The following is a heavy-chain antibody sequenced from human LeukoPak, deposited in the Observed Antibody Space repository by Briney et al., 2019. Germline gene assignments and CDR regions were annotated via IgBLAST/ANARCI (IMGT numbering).Heavy chain of an antibody. J-gene: IGHJ4*02. D-gene: IGHD3-3*01. Sequence: GGSLRLSCAASGFTFSSYWMHWVRQAPGKGLVWVSRINSDGSSTSHADSVKGRFTISRDNAKNTLYLQMNSLRAEDTAVYYCAPRYYDFWSGNKGAFDYWGQGTLVTVSS. CDR2: INSDGSST. CDR1: GFTFSSYW. CDR3: APRYYDFWSGNKGAFDY. V-gene: IGHV3-74*01.